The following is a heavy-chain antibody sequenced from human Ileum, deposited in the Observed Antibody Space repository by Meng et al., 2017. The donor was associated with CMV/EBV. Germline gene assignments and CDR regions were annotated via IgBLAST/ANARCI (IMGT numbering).Heavy chain of an antibody. CDR3: ARGKAAAGDYYYGMDV. D-gene: IGHD6-13*01. V-gene: IGHV3-23*01. J-gene: IGHJ6*02. CDR1: GFTFSSYA. Sequence: GGSLRLSCAASGFTFSSYAMSWVRQAPGKGLEWVSAISGSGGSTYYADSVKGRFTISRDNSKNTLYLQMNSLRAEDTAVYYCARGKAAAGDYYYGMDVWGQGTTVTVSS. CDR2: ISGSGGST.